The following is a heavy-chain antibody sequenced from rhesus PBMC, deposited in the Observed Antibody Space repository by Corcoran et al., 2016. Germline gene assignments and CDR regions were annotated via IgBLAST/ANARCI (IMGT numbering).Heavy chain of an antibody. D-gene: IGHD2-27*01. CDR2: IFGVSGIT. V-gene: IGHV4-65*01. Sequence: QVQLQESGPGLVKPSVTLSLTCAVSGGFLCSSNWRISICQSPGEGMVWMGYIFGVSGITIYNPSLLILLTISPDTSKTHFSLMLCFVTAADTVVYYCARQVPYSSRSLGFCSGIYCYANPFDYWGLGVLVTVSS. CDR1: GGFLCSSNW. CDR3: ARQVPYSSRSLGFCSGIYCYANPFDY. J-gene: IGHJ4*01.